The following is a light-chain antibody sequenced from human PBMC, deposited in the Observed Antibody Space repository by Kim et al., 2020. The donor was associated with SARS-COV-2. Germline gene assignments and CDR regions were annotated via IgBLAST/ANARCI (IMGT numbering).Light chain of an antibody. CDR3: ASWDDSLNGVV. CDR2: SNN. CDR1: RSNIGSNT. Sequence: QSVLTQPPSASGTPGQRVTISCSGGRSNIGSNTVNWYQQLSGTAPKLLIYSNNQRPSGVPDRFSGSKSGTSASLAISGLQSEDEADYYCASWDDSLNGVVFGGGTQLTVL. J-gene: IGLJ2*01. V-gene: IGLV1-44*01.